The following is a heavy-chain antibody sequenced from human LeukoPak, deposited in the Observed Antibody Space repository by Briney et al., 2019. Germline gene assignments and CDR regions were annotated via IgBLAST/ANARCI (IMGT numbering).Heavy chain of an antibody. J-gene: IGHJ5*02. V-gene: IGHV1-18*01. CDR3: ARDDKSGRWSWFDP. CDR2: ISAYNGKT. CDR1: GYTFTNYG. Sequence: ASVKVSFKASGYTFTNYGISWVRQAPGQGPEWMGWISAYNGKTNYAQNVQGRVIMTTDTSTSTAYLELRSLRFDDTAVYYCARDDKSGRWSWFDPWGQGTPVTVSS. D-gene: IGHD2-15*01.